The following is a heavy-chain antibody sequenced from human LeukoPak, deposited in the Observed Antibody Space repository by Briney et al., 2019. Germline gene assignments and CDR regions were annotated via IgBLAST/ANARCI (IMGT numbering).Heavy chain of an antibody. Sequence: PSETLSLTCAVYGGSFSGYYWSWTRQPPGKGLEWIGEINHSGSTNYNPSLKSRVTISVDTSKNQFSLKLSSVTAADTAVYYCARVSLVTTADYWGQGTLVTVSS. J-gene: IGHJ4*02. D-gene: IGHD4-17*01. CDR1: GGSFSGYY. V-gene: IGHV4-34*01. CDR2: INHSGST. CDR3: ARVSLVTTADY.